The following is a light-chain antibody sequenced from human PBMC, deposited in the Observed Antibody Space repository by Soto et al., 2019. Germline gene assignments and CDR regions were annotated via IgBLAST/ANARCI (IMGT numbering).Light chain of an antibody. J-gene: IGKJ2*01. CDR1: QSVLYSADNKNY. V-gene: IGKV4-1*01. CDR3: QQYYTTPYT. Sequence: DIVMTQSPDSLAVSLGERATINCKSSQSVLYSADNKNYLAWYQQRPGQPPRLLIYRASIREPDVPDRFRGSGSGTDLTLTIRGLQAEDVAVYYCQQYYTTPYTFGQGTKLEIK. CDR2: RAS.